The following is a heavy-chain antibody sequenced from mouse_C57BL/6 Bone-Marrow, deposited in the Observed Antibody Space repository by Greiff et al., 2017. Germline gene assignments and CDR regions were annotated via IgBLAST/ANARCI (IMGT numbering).Heavy chain of an antibody. CDR2: ISSGGSYT. CDR1: GFTFSSYG. D-gene: IGHD1-1*01. Sequence: EVKLMESGGDLVKPGGSLKLSCAASGFTFSSYGMSWVRQTPEQRLEWVATISSGGSYTYYPDSVKGRFTISRYNAKNTLYRQMSSLKSEDTAMYYCARNSGSSWFAYWGQGTLVTVSA. CDR3: ARNSGSSWFAY. J-gene: IGHJ3*01. V-gene: IGHV5-6*01.